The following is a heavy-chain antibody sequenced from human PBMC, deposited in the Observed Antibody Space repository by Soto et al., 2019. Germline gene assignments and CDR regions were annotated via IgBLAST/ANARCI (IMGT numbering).Heavy chain of an antibody. CDR2: IIPIFGTA. V-gene: IGHV1-69*13. D-gene: IGHD3-9*01. J-gene: IGHJ4*02. Sequence: SVKVSCKASGGTFSSYAISWVRQAPGQGLEWMGGIIPIFGTANYAQKFQGRVTITADESTSTAYMELSSLRAEDSAVYYCASMGEYDILTGFIYWGQGTLVTVSS. CDR1: GGTFSSYA. CDR3: ASMGEYDILTGFIY.